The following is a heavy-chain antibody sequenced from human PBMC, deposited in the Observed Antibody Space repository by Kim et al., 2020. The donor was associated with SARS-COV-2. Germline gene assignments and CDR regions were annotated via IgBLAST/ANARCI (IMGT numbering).Heavy chain of an antibody. D-gene: IGHD3-3*01. CDR1: GYTFTSYD. J-gene: IGHJ6*02. Sequence: ASVKVSCKASGYTFTSYDINWVRQATGQGLEWMGWMNPNSGNTGYAQKFQGRVTMTRNTSISTAYMELSSLRSEDTAVYYCARQEAYDFWSGYSEAYYYYGMDVWGQGTTVTVSS. CDR2: MNPNSGNT. V-gene: IGHV1-8*01. CDR3: ARQEAYDFWSGYSEAYYYYGMDV.